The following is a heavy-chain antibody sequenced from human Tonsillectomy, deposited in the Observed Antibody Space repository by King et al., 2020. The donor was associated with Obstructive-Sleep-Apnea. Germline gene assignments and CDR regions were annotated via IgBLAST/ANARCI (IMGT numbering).Heavy chain of an antibody. CDR1: GDSVSTNSAG. CDR2: TFYRSKWHT. CDR3: ARSVSGARLEVWFDP. Sequence: VQLQQSGPGLVKPSQTLSLTCAISGDSVSTNSAGWSWIRQSPSRGLEWLGRTFYRSKWHTDYAESVRGRISINADTSKNQFSLQLNSVTPEDTAVYYCARSVSGARLEVWFDPWGQGTQVTVSS. V-gene: IGHV6-1*01. J-gene: IGHJ5*02. D-gene: IGHD5-12*01.